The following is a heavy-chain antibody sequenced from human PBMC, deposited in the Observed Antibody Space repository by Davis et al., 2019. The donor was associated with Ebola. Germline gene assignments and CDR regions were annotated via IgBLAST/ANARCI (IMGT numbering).Heavy chain of an antibody. Sequence: GESLKISCQASGYRFTSYWIGWVRQMPDKGLEWIGIIYPGDSDTRYSPSLQGQVTISADKSISTAYLQWSSLKASDTAVYYCARHEQLLRNAFDIWGRGTVVTVSS. J-gene: IGHJ3*02. CDR1: GYRFTSYW. D-gene: IGHD1-1*01. V-gene: IGHV5-51*01. CDR3: ARHEQLLRNAFDI. CDR2: IYPGDSDT.